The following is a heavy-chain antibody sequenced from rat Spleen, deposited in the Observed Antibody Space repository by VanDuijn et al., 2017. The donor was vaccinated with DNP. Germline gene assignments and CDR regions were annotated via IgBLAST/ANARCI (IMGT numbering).Heavy chain of an antibody. CDR2: ISTSGGNT. V-gene: IGHV5-25*01. CDR1: GFTFSNYD. D-gene: IGHD1-4*01. J-gene: IGHJ3*01. Sequence: EVQLVESGGGLVQPGRSLKLSCAASGFTFSNYDMSWVRLAPTEGLEWVASISTSGGNTYYRDSVKGRFTVSRDNAKSTLYLQMDSLRSEDTAPYYCASRRDGFAYWGQGTLVTVSS. CDR3: ASRRDGFAY.